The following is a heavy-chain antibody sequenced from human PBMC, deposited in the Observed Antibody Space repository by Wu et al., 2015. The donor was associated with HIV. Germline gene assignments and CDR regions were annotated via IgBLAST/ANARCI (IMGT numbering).Heavy chain of an antibody. Sequence: QVQLVQSGAEVQKPGASVKVSCKASGYTFTSYGISWVRQAPGQGLEWMGWIRPDSGATNYAEKFEDRVTMTRDASITTAYMQLNRLRSDDTAVYFCARGAVEMDYYYYMDVWGKGTTVTVSS. J-gene: IGHJ6*03. CDR2: IRPDSGAT. V-gene: IGHV1-18*01. CDR3: ARGAVEMDYYYYMDV. D-gene: IGHD4-23*01. CDR1: GYTFTSYG.